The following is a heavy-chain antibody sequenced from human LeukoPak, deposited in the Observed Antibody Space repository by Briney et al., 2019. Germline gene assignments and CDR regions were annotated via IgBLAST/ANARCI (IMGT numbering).Heavy chain of an antibody. D-gene: IGHD3-3*01. CDR2: IKQDGSEK. J-gene: IGHJ4*02. CDR3: ARDNFWSHDY. CDR1: GFTFSSYW. V-gene: IGHV3-7*01. Sequence: GGSLRLSCAVSGFTFSSYWMSWVRQAPGKGLEWVANIKQDGSEKYYVDSVKGRFTISRDNAKNSLYLQMNSLRAEDTAVYYCARDNFWSHDYWGQGTLVTVFS.